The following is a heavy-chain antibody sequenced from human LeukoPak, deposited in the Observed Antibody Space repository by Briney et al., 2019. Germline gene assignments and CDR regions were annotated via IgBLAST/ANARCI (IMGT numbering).Heavy chain of an antibody. CDR3: ARGVRWLQLSYFDY. D-gene: IGHD5-24*01. V-gene: IGHV4-31*03. CDR2: IYYSGST. Sequence: PSQTLSLTCPVSSGSISSGVYYWSWIRQHPGKGLEWIGYIYYSGSTYYNPSLKGRVTISVDTSKNQFSLKLSSVTAADTAVYYCARGVRWLQLSYFDYWGQGPLVPVSS. J-gene: IGHJ4*02. CDR1: SGSISSGVYY.